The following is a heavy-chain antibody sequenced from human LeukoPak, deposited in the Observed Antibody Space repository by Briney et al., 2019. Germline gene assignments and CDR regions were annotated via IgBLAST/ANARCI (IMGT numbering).Heavy chain of an antibody. Sequence: SETLSLTCAVYGGSFSGYYWSWLRQPPGKGLEGIGEINHSGSTNYNPSLTSRVTISVDTSKNQFSLKLSSVTAADTAVYYCARRYSSGWYHFDYWGQGTLVTVSS. V-gene: IGHV4-34*01. CDR3: ARRYSSGWYHFDY. J-gene: IGHJ4*02. CDR1: GGSFSGYY. D-gene: IGHD6-19*01. CDR2: INHSGST.